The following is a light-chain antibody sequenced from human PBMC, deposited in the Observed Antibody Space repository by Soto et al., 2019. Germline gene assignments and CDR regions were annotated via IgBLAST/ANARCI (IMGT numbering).Light chain of an antibody. CDR3: QQSYSTPQIT. J-gene: IGKJ5*01. Sequence: DIQMTQSPSSLSASGGDRVTITCRTSQSISSYLNWYQQKPGKAPKLLIYAASGLQSGVPSRFSGSGSGTDFSLSISSLQHEDFATFYCQQSYSTPQITFGQGTRLEI. V-gene: IGKV1-39*01. CDR1: QSISSY. CDR2: AAS.